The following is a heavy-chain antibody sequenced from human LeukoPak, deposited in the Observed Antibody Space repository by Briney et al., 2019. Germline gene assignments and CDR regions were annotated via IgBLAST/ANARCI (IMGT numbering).Heavy chain of an antibody. CDR1: GGTFSSYA. CDR2: IIPIFGTA. J-gene: IGHJ6*02. D-gene: IGHD2-15*01. V-gene: IGHV1-69*13. Sequence: VASVKVSCKASGGTFSSYAISWVRQAPGQGLEWMGGIIPIFGTANYAQKFQGRVTITADESTSTAYMELSSLRSEDAAVYYCASRVAATYYYYGMDVWGQGTTVTASS. CDR3: ASRVAATYYYYGMDV.